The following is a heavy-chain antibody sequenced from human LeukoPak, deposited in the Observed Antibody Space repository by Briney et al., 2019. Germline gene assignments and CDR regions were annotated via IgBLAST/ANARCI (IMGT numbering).Heavy chain of an antibody. J-gene: IGHJ5*02. D-gene: IGHD3-16*01. CDR2: INPNRCRT. Sequence: SSVKVSCKASGYTFTSYYMYWVGQAPVQALEWMGIINPNRCRTSYAQKFRGRVTMTRDMSTSTAYMELSSLRSEDSAVYYCAAGGSWLDAWGQGTLVTVSS. V-gene: IGHV1-46*01. CDR1: GYTFTSYY. CDR3: AAGGSWLDA.